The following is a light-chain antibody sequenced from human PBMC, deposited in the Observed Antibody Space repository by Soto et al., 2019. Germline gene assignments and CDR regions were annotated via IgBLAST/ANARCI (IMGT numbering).Light chain of an antibody. CDR1: QSISSW. CDR3: QQYSSYWT. CDR2: DAS. Sequence: IQMTQSPSTLSASVGDRVTITCRASQSISSWLAWYQQKPGKAPKFLIYDASNLESGVPSRFSGSGSGTEFTLTISSLQPDDFATYYCQQYSSYWTFGQGTMVDI. V-gene: IGKV1-5*01. J-gene: IGKJ1*01.